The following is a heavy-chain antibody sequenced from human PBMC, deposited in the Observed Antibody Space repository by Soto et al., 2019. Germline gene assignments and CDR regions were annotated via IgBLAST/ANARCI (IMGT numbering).Heavy chain of an antibody. V-gene: IGHV3-64D*06. J-gene: IGHJ5*02. Sequence: GGSLRLSCSASGFSFSNYPMHWVRQAPGEGLEFVSSVADNGASTYYAVSVKGRFTISRDNSKNTLYRQMSSLRVEDTAVYSCAKENLSTSYCNWFDPWGKGTLVTVSS. CDR1: GFSFSNYP. D-gene: IGHD2-2*01. CDR2: VADNGAST. CDR3: AKENLSTSYCNWFDP.